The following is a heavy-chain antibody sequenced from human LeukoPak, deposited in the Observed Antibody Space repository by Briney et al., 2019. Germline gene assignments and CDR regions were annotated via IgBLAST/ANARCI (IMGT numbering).Heavy chain of an antibody. CDR1: GFGISDSA. D-gene: IGHD3-22*01. J-gene: IGHJ4*02. Sequence: GGSLRLSCVASGFGISDSATTWVRQAPGKGLEWVSAISGSGGSTYYADSVKGRFTISRDNSKNTLFLQMISLRAEDTAVYYCASHLGDYYDSRGAYYFDYWGQGTLVTVSS. V-gene: IGHV3-23*01. CDR2: ISGSGGST. CDR3: ASHLGDYYDSRGAYYFDY.